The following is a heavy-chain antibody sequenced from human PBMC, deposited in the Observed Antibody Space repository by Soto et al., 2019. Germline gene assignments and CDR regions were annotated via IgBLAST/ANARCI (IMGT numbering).Heavy chain of an antibody. CDR1: GGTFSSYA. CDR2: IIPIFGTA. J-gene: IGHJ5*02. V-gene: IGHV1-69*06. Sequence: SVKVSCKASGGTFSSYAISWVRQAPGQGLEWMGGIIPIFGTANYAQKFQGRVTITADKSTSTAYMELSSLRSEDTAVYYCAHSGSYSYNWFDPWGQGTLVTVSS. CDR3: AHSGSYSYNWFDP. D-gene: IGHD1-26*01.